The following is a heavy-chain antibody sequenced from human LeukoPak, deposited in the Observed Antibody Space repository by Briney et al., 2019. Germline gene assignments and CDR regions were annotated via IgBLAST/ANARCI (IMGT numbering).Heavy chain of an antibody. CDR2: INPNSGGT. Sequence: GASVKVSCKASGYTFTGYYMHWVRQAPGQGLEWMGWINPNSGGTNYAQKFQGRVTMTRDTSISTAYMELSRLRSDDTAVYYCARGSYSSGSVYYYYYMDVWGKATTVTVSS. CDR3: ARGSYSSGSVYYYYYMDV. V-gene: IGHV1-2*02. CDR1: GYTFTGYY. D-gene: IGHD6-19*01. J-gene: IGHJ6*03.